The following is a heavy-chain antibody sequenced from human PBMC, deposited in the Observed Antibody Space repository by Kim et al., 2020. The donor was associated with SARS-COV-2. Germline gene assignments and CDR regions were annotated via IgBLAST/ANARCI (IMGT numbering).Heavy chain of an antibody. D-gene: IGHD4-17*01. V-gene: IGHV4-34*01. CDR1: GGSFSGYY. Sequence: SETLSLTCAVYGGSFSGYYWSWIRQPPGKGLEWIGEINHSGSTNYNPSLKSRVTISVDTSKNQFSLKLSSVTAADTAVYYCASRPTVTTNWFDPWGQGT. J-gene: IGHJ5*02. CDR2: INHSGST. CDR3: ASRPTVTTNWFDP.